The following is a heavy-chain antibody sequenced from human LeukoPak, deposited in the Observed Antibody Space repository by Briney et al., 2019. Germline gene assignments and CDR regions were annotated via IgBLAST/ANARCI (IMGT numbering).Heavy chain of an antibody. CDR2: IYYSGST. Sequence: PSETLSLTCTVSGGSISSGDYYWGWIRQPPGKGLEWIVYIYYSGSTYYNPSLKSRVTISVDTSKNQFSLKLSSVTAADTAVYYCARKPGYCSGGSCYAHGARGFDYWGQGTLVAVSS. D-gene: IGHD2-15*01. V-gene: IGHV4-30-4*01. CDR3: ARKPGYCSGGSCYAHGARGFDY. CDR1: GGSISSGDYY. J-gene: IGHJ4*02.